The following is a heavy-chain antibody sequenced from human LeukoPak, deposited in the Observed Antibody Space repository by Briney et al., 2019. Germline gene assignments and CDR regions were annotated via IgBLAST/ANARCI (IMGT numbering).Heavy chain of an antibody. CDR3: ARGPLNYDFWSGYNVRSDYFDY. D-gene: IGHD3-3*01. J-gene: IGHJ4*02. CDR2: INHSGST. CDR1: GGFFSGYY. Sequence: SETLSLTCAVYGGFFSGYYWSWIRQPPGKGLEWFWEINHSGSTNYSPSLKSRVTISVDTSKNQFSLKLSSVTAADTAVYYCARGPLNYDFWSGYNVRSDYFDYWGQGTLVTVSS. V-gene: IGHV4-34*01.